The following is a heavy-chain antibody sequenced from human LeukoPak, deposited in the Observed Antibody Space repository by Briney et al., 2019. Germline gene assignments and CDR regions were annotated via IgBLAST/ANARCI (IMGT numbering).Heavy chain of an antibody. J-gene: IGHJ3*02. D-gene: IGHD2-2*01. CDR1: GFTFSSYA. V-gene: IGHV3-30*02. Sequence: GGSLRLSCAASGFTFSSYAMHWVRQAPGKGLEWVAFIRHDGNKKYYADSVKGRFTISRDNSKNTLYLQMSSLRAEDTAVYYCAKDGPDIVVVPAASNDAFDIWGQGTMVTVSS. CDR2: IRHDGNKK. CDR3: AKDGPDIVVVPAASNDAFDI.